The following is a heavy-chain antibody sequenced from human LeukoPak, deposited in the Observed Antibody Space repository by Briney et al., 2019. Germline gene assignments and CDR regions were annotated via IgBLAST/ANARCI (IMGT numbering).Heavy chain of an antibody. V-gene: IGHV4-30-4*07. D-gene: IGHD3-10*02. Sequence: SETLSLTCPVSGGSISSGGYSWSWILQPPGKGLEWIGYTYYSGSTYYNPSLKSRVTISVDTSKNQFSLKLSSVTAADTAVYYCARALFGDVGPLYYYYYMDVWGKGTTVTVSS. CDR3: ARALFGDVGPLYYYYYMDV. CDR1: GGSISSGGYS. J-gene: IGHJ6*03. CDR2: TYYSGST.